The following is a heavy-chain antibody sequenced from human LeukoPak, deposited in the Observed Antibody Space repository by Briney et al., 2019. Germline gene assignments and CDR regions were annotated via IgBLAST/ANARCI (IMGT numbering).Heavy chain of an antibody. D-gene: IGHD2-15*01. V-gene: IGHV5-51*01. CDR1: GYSFTSYW. CDR2: TYPGDSDT. Sequence: GESMKISCKCSGYSFTSYWIGWFRQMPGKGLERTGITYPGDSDTRYSPSFQGQVTISADKSISTAYLQSSSLKASDTAMYYCARHRAVSSENDYWGQGTLVTVSS. J-gene: IGHJ4*02. CDR3: ARHRAVSSENDY.